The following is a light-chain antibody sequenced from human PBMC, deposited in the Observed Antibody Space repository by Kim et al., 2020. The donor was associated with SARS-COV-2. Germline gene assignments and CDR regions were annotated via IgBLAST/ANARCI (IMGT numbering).Light chain of an antibody. CDR3: QQYDDWPLYG. CDR1: QSVGSN. J-gene: IGKJ2*03. Sequence: IVMTQSPATLSVSPGERVTLSCRASQSVGSNLAWYQQRPGQVPRLLIYGASNRATGIPARFSGSGFGTDFSVTISSLQPEDCAVYYCQQYDDWPLYGFGPGTKLEI. V-gene: IGKV3-15*01. CDR2: GAS.